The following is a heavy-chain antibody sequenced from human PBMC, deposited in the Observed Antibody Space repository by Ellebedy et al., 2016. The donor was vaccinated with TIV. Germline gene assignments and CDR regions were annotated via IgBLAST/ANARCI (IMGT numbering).Heavy chain of an antibody. D-gene: IGHD4-23*01. CDR3: ASWGDYSGNRHLDY. Sequence: SETLSLXXSVSGDSISSYYWSWVRQPPGKGLEWIAYYYYTGSTKYNPSLKSRVTISVDTSKNPFSLKLSSVTAADTAVYYCASWGDYSGNRHLDYWGQGILVTVSS. CDR2: YYYTGST. J-gene: IGHJ4*02. V-gene: IGHV4-59*01. CDR1: GDSISSYY.